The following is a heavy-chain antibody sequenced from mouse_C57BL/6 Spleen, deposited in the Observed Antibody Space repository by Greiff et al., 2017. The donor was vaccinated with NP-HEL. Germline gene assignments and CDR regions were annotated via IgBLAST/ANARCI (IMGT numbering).Heavy chain of an antibody. CDR3: ATEGQLRLRLFAY. D-gene: IGHD3-2*02. CDR1: GYAFTNYL. Sequence: QVQLQQSGAELVRPGTSVKVSCKASGYAFTNYLIEWVKQRPGQGLEWIGVINPGSGGTNYHEKFKGKATLTADKSSSTAYMQLSSLTSEDSAVYFCATEGQLRLRLFAYWGQGTLVTVSA. CDR2: INPGSGGT. V-gene: IGHV1-54*01. J-gene: IGHJ3*01.